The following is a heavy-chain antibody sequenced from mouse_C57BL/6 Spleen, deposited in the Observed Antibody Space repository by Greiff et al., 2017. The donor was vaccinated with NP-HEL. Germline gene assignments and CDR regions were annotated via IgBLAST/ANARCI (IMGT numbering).Heavy chain of an antibody. Sequence: EVNVVESEGGLVQPGSSMKLSCTASGFTFSDYYMAWVRQVPEKGLEWVANINYDGSSTYYLDSLKSRFIISRDNAKNILYLQMSSLKSEDTATYYCARDRDYDGYAMDYWGQGTSVTVSS. CDR2: INYDGSST. CDR1: GFTFSDYY. V-gene: IGHV5-16*01. D-gene: IGHD2-4*01. CDR3: ARDRDYDGYAMDY. J-gene: IGHJ4*01.